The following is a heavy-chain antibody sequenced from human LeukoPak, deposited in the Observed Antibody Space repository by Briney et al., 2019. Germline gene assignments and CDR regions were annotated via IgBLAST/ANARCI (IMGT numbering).Heavy chain of an antibody. CDR2: ISWDGGSK. V-gene: IGHV3-43*01. CDR3: AKDRDVLRYFDCIDY. J-gene: IGHJ4*02. CDR1: GFTFDDYT. D-gene: IGHD3-9*01. Sequence: GGSLRLSCAASGFTFDDYTMHWVRQAPGKGLEWVTLISWDGGSKSYADPVKGRFTIARDNSKNSLYLQMNSLRTEDTAWYYCAKDRDVLRYFDCIDYWGQGTLVTVSS.